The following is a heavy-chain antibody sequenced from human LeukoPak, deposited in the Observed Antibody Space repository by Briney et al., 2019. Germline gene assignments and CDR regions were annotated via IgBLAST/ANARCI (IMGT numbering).Heavy chain of an antibody. CDR3: ARHELLREFDP. V-gene: IGHV4-59*08. CDR1: GYSISSSYY. CDR2: IYYSGST. Sequence: SETLSLTCTVSGYSISSSYYWSWIRQPPGKGLEWIGYIYYSGSTNYNPSLKSRVTISADTSKNQFSLKLSSVTAADTAVYYCARHELLREFDPWGQGTLVTVSS. J-gene: IGHJ5*02. D-gene: IGHD3-22*01.